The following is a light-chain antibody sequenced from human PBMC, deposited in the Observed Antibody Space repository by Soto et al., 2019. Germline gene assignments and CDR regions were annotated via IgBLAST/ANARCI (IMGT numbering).Light chain of an antibody. J-gene: IGKJ1*01. V-gene: IGKV3-20*01. Sequence: EIVLTQSPGTLSLSPGERATLSCRASQTVSASYLVWYQQKPGQAPRLLIYGASNRATGIPDRFSGSGSGTDFTLTISRLEPEDFAVYYCQQYGSLSWTFGQGTKVDIK. CDR3: QQYGSLSWT. CDR1: QTVSASY. CDR2: GAS.